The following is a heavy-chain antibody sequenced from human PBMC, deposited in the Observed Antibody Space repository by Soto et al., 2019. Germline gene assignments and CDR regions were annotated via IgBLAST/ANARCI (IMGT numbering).Heavy chain of an antibody. D-gene: IGHD2-8*02. CDR1: GFGVCNSW. CDR3: TTDSQISLTLVLFDY. J-gene: IGHJ4*01. Sequence: GGSLRLSCAASGFGVCNSWVNLVRQAQGKGLEWVGRIKSKIDGGTTDYAAPVKGRFAVSRDDSNNMVYLQMNSLKTEDTGVYYFTTDSQISLTLVLFDYWGHGTLVTVSS. V-gene: IGHV3-15*07. CDR2: IKSKIDGGTT.